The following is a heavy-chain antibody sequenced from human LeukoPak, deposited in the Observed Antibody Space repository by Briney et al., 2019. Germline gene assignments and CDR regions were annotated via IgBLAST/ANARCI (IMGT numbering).Heavy chain of an antibody. V-gene: IGHV3-21*01. CDR1: GFTFSSYS. D-gene: IGHD3-22*01. Sequence: PGGSLRLSCAASGFTFSSYSMNWVRQAPGKGLEWVSSISSSSSYIYYADSVKGRFTISRDNAKNSLYLQMNSLRAEDTAVYYCAREGGAINSGYERAFQHWGQGTLVTVSS. CDR2: ISSSSSYI. J-gene: IGHJ1*01. CDR3: AREGGAINSGYERAFQH.